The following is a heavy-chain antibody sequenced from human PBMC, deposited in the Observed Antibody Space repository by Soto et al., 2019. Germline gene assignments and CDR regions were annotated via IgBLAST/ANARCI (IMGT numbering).Heavy chain of an antibody. CDR1: GGTFSSYA. Sequence: ASVKVSCKASGGTFSSYAIHWVRQAPGQRLEWMGGIIPMYGPAKYAQRFQGRVTITADESTTTVYMELTSLTSQDTAVYYCARVTSMVRGVIDNWFDPWGHGTLVTVSS. V-gene: IGHV1-69*13. CDR3: ARVTSMVRGVIDNWFDP. D-gene: IGHD3-10*01. J-gene: IGHJ5*02. CDR2: IIPMYGPA.